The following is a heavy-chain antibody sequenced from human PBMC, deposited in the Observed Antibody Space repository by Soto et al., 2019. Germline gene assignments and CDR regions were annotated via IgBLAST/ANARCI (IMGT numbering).Heavy chain of an antibody. J-gene: IGHJ5*02. CDR3: ARLRIATNNYKWFDP. CDR2: IYVTGAV. Sequence: SETLSLTCSVSGAALNSGNYYWSWIRQVPGKGLEWIGHIYVTGAVDYNPSLRDRITISQDTSEGQFSLNLRLVTAAETAVYYCARLRIATNNYKWFDPWGQGTLVTVSS. D-gene: IGHD2-21*01. CDR1: GAALNSGNYY. V-gene: IGHV4-31*03.